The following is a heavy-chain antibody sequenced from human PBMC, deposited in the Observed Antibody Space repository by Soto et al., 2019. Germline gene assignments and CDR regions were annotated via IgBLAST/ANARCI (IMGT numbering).Heavy chain of an antibody. CDR3: ARLGGYYQALDH. V-gene: IGHV4-59*08. D-gene: IGHD3-3*01. CDR2: VYYTGTT. J-gene: IGHJ4*02. Sequence: SDSMSPPSSQSIPITSVHYGCWLRRPPAHGLEWVGYVYYTGTTMYNPSLKSRLTISVDRSKNQVSLNLTSVTAADTAVYYCARLGGYYQALDHWSQGTLVTVSS. CDR1: IPITSVHY.